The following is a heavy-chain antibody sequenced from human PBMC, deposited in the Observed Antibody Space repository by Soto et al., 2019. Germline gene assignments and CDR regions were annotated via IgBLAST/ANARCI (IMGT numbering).Heavy chain of an antibody. CDR3: ATYGDYGSHFDY. V-gene: IGHV1-58*01. D-gene: IGHD4-17*01. CDR1: GFTFTSSA. Sequence: SVKVSCKASGFTFTSSAVQWVRQARGQRLEWIGWIVVGSGNTNYAQKFQERVTITRDMSTSTAYMELSSLRSEDTAVYYCATYGDYGSHFDYWGQGTLVTVSS. CDR2: IVVGSGNT. J-gene: IGHJ4*02.